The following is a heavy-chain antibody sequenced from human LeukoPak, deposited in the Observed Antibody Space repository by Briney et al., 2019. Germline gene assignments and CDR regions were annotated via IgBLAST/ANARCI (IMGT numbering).Heavy chain of an antibody. J-gene: IGHJ4*02. Sequence: ASVKVSCKASGYTFTGYYMHWVRQAPGQGLEWMGWINPNSGGTNYAQKFQGRVTMTRDTSFSTAYMELSRLRSDDTAVYYCARAIAAPGHLDYWGQGTLVTVSS. CDR3: ARAIAAPGHLDY. CDR2: INPNSGGT. V-gene: IGHV1-2*02. D-gene: IGHD6-6*01. CDR1: GYTFTGYY.